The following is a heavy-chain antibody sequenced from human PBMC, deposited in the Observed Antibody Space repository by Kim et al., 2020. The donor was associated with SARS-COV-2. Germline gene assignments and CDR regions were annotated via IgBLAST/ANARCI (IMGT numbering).Heavy chain of an antibody. J-gene: IGHJ4*02. CDR2: ISWNSGSI. CDR1: GFTFGDYA. V-gene: IGHV3-9*01. D-gene: IGHD1-26*01. Sequence: GGSLRLSCAASGFTFGDYAMHWVRQAPGKGLEWVSGISWNSGSIGYADSVKGRFTISRDNAKNSLYLQMNSLRAEDTALYYCAKELTWYSVSYTTGAELDYWGQGTLVTVSS. CDR3: AKELTWYSVSYTTGAELDY.